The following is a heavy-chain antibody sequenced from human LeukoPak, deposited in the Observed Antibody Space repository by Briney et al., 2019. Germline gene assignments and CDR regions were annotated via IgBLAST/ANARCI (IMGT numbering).Heavy chain of an antibody. CDR3: ARGLNSGWLLSVDY. CDR2: IYYSGST. J-gene: IGHJ4*02. CDR1: GGSISSGGYY. Sequence: SQTLSLTCTVSGGSISSGGYYWSWLRQHPGKGLEWIGYIYYSGSTYYNPSLKSRVTISVDTSKNQFSLKLSSVTAADTAVYYCARGLNSGWLLSVDYWGQETLVTVSS. D-gene: IGHD6-19*01. V-gene: IGHV4-31*03.